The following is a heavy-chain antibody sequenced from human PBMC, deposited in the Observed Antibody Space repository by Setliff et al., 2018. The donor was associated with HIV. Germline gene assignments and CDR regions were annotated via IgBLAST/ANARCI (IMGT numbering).Heavy chain of an antibody. CDR3: ARGGANPSWFDS. D-gene: IGHD3-16*01. CDR1: GFTFTNYY. CDR2: ISRDGDNS. V-gene: IGHV3-74*01. J-gene: IGHJ5*01. Sequence: LRLSCAASGFTFTNYYMHWVRQVPGKGLVWVSLISRDGDNSHYADSVKGRFTNSRDNAKNTLYLQMDSLRAEDTAVYYCARGGANPSWFDSWGQGTLVTVSS.